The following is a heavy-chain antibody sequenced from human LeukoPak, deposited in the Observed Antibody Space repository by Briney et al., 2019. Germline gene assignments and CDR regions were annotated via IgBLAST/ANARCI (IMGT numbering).Heavy chain of an antibody. D-gene: IGHD3-16*01. V-gene: IGHV4-59*08. Sequence: SETLSLTCTVSGGSISSYYWSWIRQPPGKGLEWIGYIYYSGSTNYNPSLKSRVTISVDTSKNQFSLKLSSVTAADTAVYYCARGAVWGAFDIWGQGTMVTVSS. CDR2: IYYSGST. CDR1: GGSISSYY. J-gene: IGHJ3*02. CDR3: ARGAVWGAFDI.